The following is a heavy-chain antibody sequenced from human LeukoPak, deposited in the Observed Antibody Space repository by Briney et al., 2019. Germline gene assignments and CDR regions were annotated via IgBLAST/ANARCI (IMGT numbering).Heavy chain of an antibody. J-gene: IGHJ4*02. CDR2: FDPEDAET. Sequence: ASVKVPCKVSGYTLTELSIHWVRQAPGKGLEWMGYFDPEDAETIYAQKFQGRVTMTEDTSTDTAYMDLSSLRSEDTAVYYCATAVFGATFDYWGQGTLVTVSS. CDR3: ATAVFGATFDY. CDR1: GYTLTELS. D-gene: IGHD3-10*02. V-gene: IGHV1-24*01.